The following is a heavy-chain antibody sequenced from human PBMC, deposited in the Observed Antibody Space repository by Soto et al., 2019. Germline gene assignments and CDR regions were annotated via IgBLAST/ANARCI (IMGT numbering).Heavy chain of an antibody. J-gene: IGHJ5*02. D-gene: IGHD2-21*02. V-gene: IGHV3-48*02. Sequence: GGSLRLSCAASGFTFSSDSMNWVRQAPGKGLEWVSYISSSSSTIYYADSVKGRFTISRDNAKNSLYLQMNSLRDEDTAVYYCARDLTDIYCGGDCANWFDPWGQGTLVTVSS. CDR3: ARDLTDIYCGGDCANWFDP. CDR1: GFTFSSDS. CDR2: ISSSSSTI.